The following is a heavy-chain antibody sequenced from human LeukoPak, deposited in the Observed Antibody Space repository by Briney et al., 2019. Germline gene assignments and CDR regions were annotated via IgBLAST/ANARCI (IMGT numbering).Heavy chain of an antibody. CDR2: INHSGST. Sequence: TSETLSLTCAVYGGSFSGYYWSWIRQPPGKGLEWIGEINHSGSTNYNPSLKSRVTISVDTSKNQFSLKLSSVTAADTAVYYCATVYYYDSSGSLDYWGQGTLVTVSS. D-gene: IGHD3-22*01. J-gene: IGHJ4*02. CDR3: ATVYYYDSSGSLDY. V-gene: IGHV4-34*01. CDR1: GGSFSGYY.